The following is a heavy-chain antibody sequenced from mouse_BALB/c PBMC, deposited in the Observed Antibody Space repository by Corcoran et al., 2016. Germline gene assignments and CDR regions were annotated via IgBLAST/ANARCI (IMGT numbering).Heavy chain of an antibody. Sequence: QIQLVQSGPELKKPGETVKISCKASGYTFTNYGMNWGKQAPGKGLKWMGWINTYTGEPTYADDFKGRFAFSLETSASTAYLQINNLKNEDTATYFCARRGLDWYFDVGCAGTAVTVSS. J-gene: IGHJ1*01. CDR1: GYTFTNYG. V-gene: IGHV9-3-1*01. CDR3: ARRGLDWYFDV. CDR2: INTYTGEP.